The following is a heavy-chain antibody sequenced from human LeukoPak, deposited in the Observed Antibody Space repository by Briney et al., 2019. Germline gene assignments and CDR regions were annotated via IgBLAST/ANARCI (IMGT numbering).Heavy chain of an antibody. V-gene: IGHV1-2*02. CDR2: INPNSGGT. J-gene: IGHJ4*02. D-gene: IGHD3-16*02. Sequence: ASVKVSCKSSGYTFTVYYIQWMRQAPGQGLEWMGWINPNSGGTSYAQRLRGRVTLTRDPSISTAYMELSSLRSADTAVYYCARLREGLYHFDYWGEGSLVTVSS. CDR1: GYTFTVYY. CDR3: ARLREGLYHFDY.